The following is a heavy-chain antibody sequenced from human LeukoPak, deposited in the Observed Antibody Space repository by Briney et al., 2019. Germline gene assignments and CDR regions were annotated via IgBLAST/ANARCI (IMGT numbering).Heavy chain of an antibody. CDR3: AREKYSSSWYGNWFDP. CDR1: GGSFSGYY. J-gene: IGHJ5*02. V-gene: IGHV4-34*01. Sequence: SETLSLTCAVYGGSFSGYYWSWIRQPPGKGLEWIGEINHSGSTNYNPSLKSRVTISVDTSKNQFSLKLSSVTAADTAAYYCAREKYSSSWYGNWFDPWGQGTLVTVSS. CDR2: INHSGST. D-gene: IGHD6-13*01.